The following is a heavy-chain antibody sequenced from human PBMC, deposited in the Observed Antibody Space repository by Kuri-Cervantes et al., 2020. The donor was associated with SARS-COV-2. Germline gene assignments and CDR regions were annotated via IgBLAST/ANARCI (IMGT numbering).Heavy chain of an antibody. CDR2: MYSSGTT. CDR1: RGSISSSSYY. Sequence: SETLSLTCSLSRGSISSSSYYWGWIRQSPEKGLEWIGFMYSSGTTHYNPSLRRRITISVDTSRRQCSLKLRSVTAADTAVYYCARSAVSGKLYNYGLGVWGQGTSVTVSS. V-gene: IGHV4-39*01. D-gene: IGHD6-19*01. J-gene: IGHJ6*02. CDR3: ARSAVSGKLYNYGLGV.